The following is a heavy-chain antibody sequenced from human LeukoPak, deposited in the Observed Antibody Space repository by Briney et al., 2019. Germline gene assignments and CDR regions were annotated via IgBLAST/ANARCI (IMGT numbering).Heavy chain of an antibody. Sequence: GGSLRLSCAASGFTFNNYGMHWVRQAPGKGLEWVAFIRYNGNNQYYADSVKGRFTISRGNSKNTLYLQMNSLKGDDTAVYYCAKDSAFYYIDVWGKGTTVIISS. J-gene: IGHJ6*03. D-gene: IGHD3-10*01. CDR1: GFTFNNYG. CDR2: IRYNGNNQ. CDR3: AKDSAFYYIDV. V-gene: IGHV3-30*02.